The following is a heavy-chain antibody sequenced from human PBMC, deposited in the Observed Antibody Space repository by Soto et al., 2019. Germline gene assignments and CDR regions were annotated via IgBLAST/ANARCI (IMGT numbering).Heavy chain of an antibody. CDR3: AKDLYGAGWYNYFDP. Sequence: GGSLRLSCEASGFTFRNYKMNWVRQAPGKGLEWVSQISIGSSSMDYTDSVKGRFTISRDTSNNTVYLQMNSLRPEDTAMYHYAKDLYGAGWYNYFDPWGQGTLVTVSS. CDR2: ISIGSSSM. V-gene: IGHV3-48*01. J-gene: IGHJ5*02. D-gene: IGHD6-19*01. CDR1: GFTFRNYK.